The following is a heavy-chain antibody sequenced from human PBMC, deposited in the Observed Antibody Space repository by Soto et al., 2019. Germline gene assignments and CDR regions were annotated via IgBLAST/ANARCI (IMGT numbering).Heavy chain of an antibody. CDR3: ARDHRSGSYYYYGMDV. CDR2: ISSSSDTI. D-gene: IGHD1-26*01. J-gene: IGHJ6*02. V-gene: IGHV3-48*02. CDR1: GFTLNSYS. Sequence: GGSLRLSCAASGFTLNSYSMNWVRQAPGKGLEWISDISSSSDTIYYADSVKGRFTISRDNAKNSLYLQMNSLRDEDTAVYYCARDHRSGSYYYYGMDVWGQGTTVTVSS.